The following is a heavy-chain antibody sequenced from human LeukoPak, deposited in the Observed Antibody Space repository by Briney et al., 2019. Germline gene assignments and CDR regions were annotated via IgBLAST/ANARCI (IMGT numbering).Heavy chain of an antibody. J-gene: IGHJ6*02. V-gene: IGHV5-51*01. CDR3: ARHESVSSMDV. CDR2: IYPGDSKT. Sequence: GESLKISCQGSGYNFTTKWIGWVRQMPGKGLEWMGIIYPGDSKTIYSPSFQGQVFISADRSTRTAYLQWRSLKASDTAMYYCARHESVSSMDVWGQGTTVTVSS. CDR1: GYNFTTKW.